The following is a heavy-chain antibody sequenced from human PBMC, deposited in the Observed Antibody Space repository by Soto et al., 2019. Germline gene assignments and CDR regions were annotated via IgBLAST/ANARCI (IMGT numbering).Heavy chain of an antibody. V-gene: IGHV4-61*01. D-gene: IGHD6-6*01. CDR1: GGSVSSGSFY. CDR3: ARVTLGDSSSHYFDF. Sequence: SETLSLTCTVSGGSVSSGSFYWSWIRQPPGKGLEWIGFIYDNRTFNYNASLKSRVTISVDTSKHQFSLKLSSVTAADTAVYYCARVTLGDSSSHYFDFWGQGALVTVSS. CDR2: IYDNRTF. J-gene: IGHJ4*02.